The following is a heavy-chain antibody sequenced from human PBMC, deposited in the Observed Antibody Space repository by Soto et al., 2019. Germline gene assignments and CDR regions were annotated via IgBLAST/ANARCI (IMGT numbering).Heavy chain of an antibody. V-gene: IGHV4-4*07. CDR3: TRRVGEY. J-gene: IGHJ4*02. Sequence: SETLSLTCTVSADSISSYYWSWIRQPAGKGLEWIGRIYSSGTTHYNPPLKSRVTMSIDTSKKQFSLKLRSVTAADTAVYYCTRRVGEYWGQGTLVTVSS. CDR2: IYSSGTT. CDR1: ADSISSYY.